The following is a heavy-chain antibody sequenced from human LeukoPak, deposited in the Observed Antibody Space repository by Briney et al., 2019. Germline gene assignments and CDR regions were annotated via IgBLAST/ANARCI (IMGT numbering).Heavy chain of an antibody. V-gene: IGHV3-23*01. CDR3: AKDYSSRWYYFES. CDR1: GFTVSSNY. CDR2: FTGSGGST. J-gene: IGHJ4*02. D-gene: IGHD6-13*01. Sequence: PGGSLRLSCAASGFTVSSNYMSWVRQAPGKGLEWVSGFTGSGGSTYYADSVKGRFTISRDNSKNTLYLQMNSLRAEDTAVYYCAKDYSSRWYYFESWGQGTLVTVSS.